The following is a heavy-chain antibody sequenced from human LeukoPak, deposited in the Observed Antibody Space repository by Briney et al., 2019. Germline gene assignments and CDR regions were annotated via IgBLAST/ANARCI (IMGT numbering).Heavy chain of an antibody. CDR3: ARGLPVLLWFGELPQLGYFDY. V-gene: IGHV1-2*02. CDR2: FNRNSGGT. D-gene: IGHD3-10*01. J-gene: IGHJ4*02. CDR1: GGTFSSYA. Sequence: GASVKVSCKASGGTFSSYAINWVRQAPGHGREWMGWFNRNSGGTNYAQKFQGRVTMTRDTSISTVYMELSRLRSDDTAVYYCARGLPVLLWFGELPQLGYFDYWGQGTLVTVSS.